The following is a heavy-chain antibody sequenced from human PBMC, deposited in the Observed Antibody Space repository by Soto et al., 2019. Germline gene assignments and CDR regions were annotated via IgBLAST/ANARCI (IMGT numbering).Heavy chain of an antibody. CDR3: ARHDREAARPSY. CDR1: GGSISSSSYY. V-gene: IGHV4-39*01. D-gene: IGHD6-6*01. Sequence: PSETLSLTCTVSGGSISSSSYYWGWIRQPPGKGLEWIGSIYYSGSTYYNPSLKSRVTISVDTSKNQFSLKLSSVTAADTAVYYCARHDREAARPSYWGQGTLVTVSS. CDR2: IYYSGST. J-gene: IGHJ4*02.